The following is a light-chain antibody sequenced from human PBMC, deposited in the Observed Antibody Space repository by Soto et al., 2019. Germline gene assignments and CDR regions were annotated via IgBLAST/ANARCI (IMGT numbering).Light chain of an antibody. CDR1: QGISNY. J-gene: IGKJ1*01. CDR2: AAS. V-gene: IGKV1-27*01. Sequence: DIQMTQSPSSLSASVGDRVTITCRASQGISNYLAWYQQKPGKVPKLLIYAASTLQSGVLSRFSGSGSGTDFTLTIGSLQPEDVATYYCQKYNSAPPWTFGQGTKVEIK. CDR3: QKYNSAPPWT.